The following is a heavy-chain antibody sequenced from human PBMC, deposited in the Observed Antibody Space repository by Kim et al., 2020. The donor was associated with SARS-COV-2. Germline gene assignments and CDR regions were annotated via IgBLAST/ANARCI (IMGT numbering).Heavy chain of an antibody. CDR1: GYTFTSYG. J-gene: IGHJ4*02. V-gene: IGHV1-18*01. CDR3: ARVPLGYCTNGVCPTTNDY. Sequence: ASVKVSCKASGYTFTSYGISWVRQAPGQGLEWMGWISAYNGNTNYAQKLQGRVTMTTDTSTSTAYMELRSLRSDDTAVYYCARVPLGYCTNGVCPTTNDYWGQGTLVTVSS. CDR2: ISAYNGNT. D-gene: IGHD2-8*01.